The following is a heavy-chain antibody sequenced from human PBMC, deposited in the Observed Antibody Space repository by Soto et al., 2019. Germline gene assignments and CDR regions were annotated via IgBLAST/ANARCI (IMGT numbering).Heavy chain of an antibody. CDR1: GFTFSSYT. D-gene: IGHD6-19*01. Sequence: PGGSLILSCAASGFTFSSYTMNWVRQAPGKGLEWVSSISSSSSYIYYADSVKGRFTISRDNAKNSLYLQMNSLRAEDTAVYYCARDLGVYSSGWYDAFDIWGEGTMVTVSS. V-gene: IGHV3-21*01. CDR3: ARDLGVYSSGWYDAFDI. J-gene: IGHJ3*02. CDR2: ISSSSSYI.